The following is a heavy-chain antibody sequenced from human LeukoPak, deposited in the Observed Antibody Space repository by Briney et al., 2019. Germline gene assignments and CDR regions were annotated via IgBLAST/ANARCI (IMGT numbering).Heavy chain of an antibody. CDR1: GFTFDDYA. D-gene: IGHD3-22*01. J-gene: IGHJ5*01. CDR2: ISWNSGSI. CDR3: TRDRVGDYYDSRGGFDS. V-gene: IGHV3-9*01. Sequence: GGSLRLSCAASGFTFDDYAMHWVRQAPGKGLEWVSGISWNSGSIGYADSVKGRFTISRDNAKNTLYLQMNSLRAEDTAVYYCTRDRVGDYYDSRGGFDSWGQGTLVTVSS.